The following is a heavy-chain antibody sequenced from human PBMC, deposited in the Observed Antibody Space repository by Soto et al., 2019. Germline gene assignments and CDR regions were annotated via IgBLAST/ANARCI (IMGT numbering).Heavy chain of an antibody. CDR2: IIPIFGTA. CDR1: GGTFSSYA. Sequence: QVQLVQSGAEVKKPGYSVKVSCKASGGTFSSYAISWVRQAPGQGLEWMGGIIPIFGTANYAQKFQGRVTSTADESTSTAYMELSSLRSEDTAVYYCAREGEYSSSSDYYYYGMDVWGQGTTVTVSS. V-gene: IGHV1-69*01. CDR3: AREGEYSSSSDYYYYGMDV. J-gene: IGHJ6*02. D-gene: IGHD6-6*01.